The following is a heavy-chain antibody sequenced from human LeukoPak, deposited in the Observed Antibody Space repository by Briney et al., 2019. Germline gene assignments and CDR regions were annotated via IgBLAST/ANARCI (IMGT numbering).Heavy chain of an antibody. Sequence: PSETLSLTCAVYGGSFSGYYWSWIRQPPGKGLEWIGEINHSGSTNYNPPLKSRVTISADTSKNQFSLKLSSVTAADTAVYYCAREILPTYYYYMDVWGKGTTVTVSS. CDR2: INHSGST. J-gene: IGHJ6*03. CDR3: AREILPTYYYYMDV. CDR1: GGSFSGYY. V-gene: IGHV4-34*01. D-gene: IGHD2/OR15-2a*01.